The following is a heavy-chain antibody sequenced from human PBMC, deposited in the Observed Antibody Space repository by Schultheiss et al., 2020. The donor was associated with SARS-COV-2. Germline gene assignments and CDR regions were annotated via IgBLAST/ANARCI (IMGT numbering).Heavy chain of an antibody. CDR1: GFTFSSYG. D-gene: IGHD6-13*01. Sequence: GGSLRLSCAASGFTFSSYGMHWVRQAPGKGLEWVAVISYDGSNKYYADSVKGRFTISRDNSKNTLYLQMNSLRAEDTALYYCAKDQGYSSSGVLDYWGQGTLVTVSS. CDR3: AKDQGYSSSGVLDY. V-gene: IGHV3-30*18. J-gene: IGHJ4*02. CDR2: ISYDGSNK.